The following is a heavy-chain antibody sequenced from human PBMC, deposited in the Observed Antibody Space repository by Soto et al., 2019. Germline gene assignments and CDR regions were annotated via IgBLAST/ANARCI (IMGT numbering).Heavy chain of an antibody. CDR2: ISSSSSYI. Sequence: EVQLVESGGGLVKPGGSLRLSCAASGFTFSSYSMNWVRQAPGKGLAWVSSISSSSSYIYYADSVKGRFTISRDNAKDSLYLQMNSLRAEDTAVYYCARAAGGYSGYDFDYYYYMDVWGKGTTVTVSS. V-gene: IGHV3-21*01. CDR1: GFTFSSYS. D-gene: IGHD5-12*01. CDR3: ARAAGGYSGYDFDYYYYMDV. J-gene: IGHJ6*03.